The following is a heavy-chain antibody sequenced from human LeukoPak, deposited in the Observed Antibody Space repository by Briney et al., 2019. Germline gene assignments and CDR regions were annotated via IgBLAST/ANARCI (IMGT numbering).Heavy chain of an antibody. D-gene: IGHD5-12*01. CDR2: IRYDGSNK. Sequence: GGSLRLSCAASGFTFSSYGMHWVRQAPGKGLEWVAFIRYDGSNKYYADSVKGRFTISRDNAKNSLYLQMNSLRAEDTAVYYCASEGYSGYDPPPFDYWGQGTLVTVSS. J-gene: IGHJ4*02. CDR3: ASEGYSGYDPPPFDY. CDR1: GFTFSSYG. V-gene: IGHV3-30*02.